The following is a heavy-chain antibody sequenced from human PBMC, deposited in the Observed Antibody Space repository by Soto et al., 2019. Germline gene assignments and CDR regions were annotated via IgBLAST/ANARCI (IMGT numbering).Heavy chain of an antibody. CDR2: IIPILGIA. D-gene: IGHD1-7*01. J-gene: IGHJ4*02. CDR3: ARQMGTRSKYFDY. V-gene: IGHV1-69*02. CDR1: GGTFSSYT. Sequence: ASVKVSCKASGGTFSSYTISWVRQAPGQGLEWMGRIIPILGIANYAQKFQGRVTITADKSTSTAYMELSSLRSEDTAVYYCARQMGTRSKYFDYWGQGTLVTVSS.